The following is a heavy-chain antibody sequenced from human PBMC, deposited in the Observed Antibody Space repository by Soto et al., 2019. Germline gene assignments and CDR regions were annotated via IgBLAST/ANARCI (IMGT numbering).Heavy chain of an antibody. CDR2: ISHDGSNK. Sequence: GGSLRLSCAASGFTFSRYAMHWGRQAPGKGLEWVAVISHDGSNKNYADSVKGRFTISRDNSKNTLYLQMNSLRAEDTAVYYCARDRYQVVTHFDYWGQGTLVTVS. V-gene: IGHV3-30-3*01. J-gene: IGHJ4*02. CDR1: GFTFSRYA. D-gene: IGHD3-22*01. CDR3: ARDRYQVVTHFDY.